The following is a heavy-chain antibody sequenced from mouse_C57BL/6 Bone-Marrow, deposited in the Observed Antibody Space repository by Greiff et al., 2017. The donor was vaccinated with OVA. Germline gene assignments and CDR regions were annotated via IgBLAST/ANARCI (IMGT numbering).Heavy chain of an antibody. CDR2: ISSGGDYI. CDR1: GFTFSSYA. CDR3: TRDDYDEAMDY. V-gene: IGHV5-9-1*02. Sequence: EVKLVESGAGLVKPGGSLKLSCAASGFTFSSYAMSWVRQTPEKRLEWVAYISSGGDYIYYADTVKGRFTISRDNARNTLYLQMSSLKSEDTAMYYFTRDDYDEAMDYWGQGTSVTVSS. J-gene: IGHJ4*01. D-gene: IGHD2-4*01.